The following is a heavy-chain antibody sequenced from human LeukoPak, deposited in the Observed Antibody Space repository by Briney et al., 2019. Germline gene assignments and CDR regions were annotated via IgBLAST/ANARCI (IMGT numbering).Heavy chain of an antibody. J-gene: IGHJ3*02. V-gene: IGHV1-8*01. D-gene: IGHD3-22*01. CDR3: AKYYYETSGLDAFDI. Sequence: GASVKVSCKASGYPFSNYDINWVLQATGQGLEWLGWMNPNSGNTGYAQKFQGRVTMTRNISIRTAYMELSSLRSEDTAIYYCAKYYYETSGLDAFDIWGQGTLVTVSS. CDR2: MNPNSGNT. CDR1: GYPFSNYD.